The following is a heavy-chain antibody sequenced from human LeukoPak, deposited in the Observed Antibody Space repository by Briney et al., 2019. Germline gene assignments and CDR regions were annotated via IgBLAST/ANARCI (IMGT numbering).Heavy chain of an antibody. CDR3: ARGLPFQH. CDR2: INHSGST. Sequence: PSETLSLTCAVYGGSFSGYYWSWIRQPPGKGLEWIGEINHSGSTNYNPSLKSRVTISVDTSKNQFSLKLSSVTAADTAVYYCARGLPFQHWGQGTLVTVSS. V-gene: IGHV4-34*01. CDR1: GGSFSGYY. J-gene: IGHJ1*01.